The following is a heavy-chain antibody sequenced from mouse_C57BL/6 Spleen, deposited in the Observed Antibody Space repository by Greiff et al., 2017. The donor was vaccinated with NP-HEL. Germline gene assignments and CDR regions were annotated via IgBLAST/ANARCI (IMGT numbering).Heavy chain of an antibody. CDR3: ARTGSGYGYYYAMDY. J-gene: IGHJ4*01. V-gene: IGHV1-19*01. CDR1: GYTFTDYY. CDR2: TNPYNGGT. Sequence: EVKLQQSGPVLVKPGASVKMSCKASGYTFTDYYMNWVKQSHGKSLEWIGVTNPYNGGTSYNQKFKGKATLTVDKSSSTAYMELNSLTSEDSAVYYCARTGSGYGYYYAMDYWGQGTSVTVSS. D-gene: IGHD3-2*02.